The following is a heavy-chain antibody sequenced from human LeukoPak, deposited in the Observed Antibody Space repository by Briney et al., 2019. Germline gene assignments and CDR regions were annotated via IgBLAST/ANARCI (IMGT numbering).Heavy chain of an antibody. CDR2: IYYSGST. CDR3: ARDPTLTVEDAFDI. V-gene: IGHV4-39*07. CDR1: GGSISSSSYY. J-gene: IGHJ3*02. Sequence: PSETLSLTCTVSGGSISSSSYYWGWIRQPPGKGLEWVGSIYYSGSTYYNPSLKSRVTISVGTSKNQFSLMLSSVTAADTAVYYCARDPTLTVEDAFDIWGQGTMVTVSS. D-gene: IGHD3-10*01.